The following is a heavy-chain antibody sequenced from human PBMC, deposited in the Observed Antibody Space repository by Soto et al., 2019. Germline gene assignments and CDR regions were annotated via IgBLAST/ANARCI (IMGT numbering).Heavy chain of an antibody. CDR3: AGDAAIGMNDY. V-gene: IGHV1-18*01. J-gene: IGHJ4*02. CDR2: ISAYNGNT. Sequence: QVQLVQSGAEVKKPGASVKVSCKASGYTFTSYGISWVRQAPGQGLEWMGWISAYNGNTKYAQKLQGRVTMTTDTSTSTASMELRSLRSDDPAVYYCAGDAAIGMNDYWGQGTRVTVSS. D-gene: IGHD1-20*01. CDR1: GYTFTSYG.